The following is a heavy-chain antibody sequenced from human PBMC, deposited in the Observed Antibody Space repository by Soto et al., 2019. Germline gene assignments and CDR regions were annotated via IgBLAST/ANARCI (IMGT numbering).Heavy chain of an antibody. D-gene: IGHD2-2*01. CDR1: GGSISSGGYS. Sequence: LSLTCAVSGGSISSGGYSWSWIRQPPGKGLEWIGYIYYSGSTNYNPSLKSRVTISVDTSKNQFSLKLSSVTAADTAVYYCARVPDRWGQGTLVTVSS. CDR2: IYYSGST. J-gene: IGHJ5*02. V-gene: IGHV4-30-4*07. CDR3: ARVPDR.